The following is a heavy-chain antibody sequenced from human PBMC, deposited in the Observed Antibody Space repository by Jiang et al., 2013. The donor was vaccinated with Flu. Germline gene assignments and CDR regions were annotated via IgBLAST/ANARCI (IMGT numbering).Heavy chain of an antibody. CDR3: ARDGYNWIPFDY. J-gene: IGHJ4*02. Sequence: SGTGATTHYADSVKGRFTISRDNSKNTLYLQMDSLTAEDTALYYCARDGYNWIPFDYWGQGTLATVSS. CDR2: SGTGATT. V-gene: IGHV3-23*01. D-gene: IGHD5-24*01.